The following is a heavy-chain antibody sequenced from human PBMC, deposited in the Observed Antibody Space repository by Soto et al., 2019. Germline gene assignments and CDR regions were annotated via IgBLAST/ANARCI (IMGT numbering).Heavy chain of an antibody. CDR2: ISFNGINT. J-gene: IGHJ4*02. V-gene: IGHV3-30-3*01. CDR3: ARDVSGFEYFDF. D-gene: IGHD3-9*01. CDR1: GFSFSDYA. Sequence: GGSLRLSCAASGFSFSDYAMHWVRQAPGRGPEWLALISFNGINTYYADSVRGRFTISRDNSKNTLFLQMNTLRAEDTAVYYCARDVSGFEYFDFWGQGTLVTVSS.